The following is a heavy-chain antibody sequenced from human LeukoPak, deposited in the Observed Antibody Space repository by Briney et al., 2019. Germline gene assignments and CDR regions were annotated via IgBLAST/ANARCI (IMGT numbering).Heavy chain of an antibody. Sequence: PSETLSLTCAVYGGSFSGYYWSWIRQPPGKGLEWIGEINHSGSTNYNPSLKSRVTISVDTSKNQFSLKLSSVTAADTAVYYCARHGDYKNFDYWGQGTLVTVSS. CDR3: ARHGDYKNFDY. CDR1: GGSFSGYY. CDR2: INHSGST. V-gene: IGHV4-34*01. J-gene: IGHJ4*02. D-gene: IGHD4-17*01.